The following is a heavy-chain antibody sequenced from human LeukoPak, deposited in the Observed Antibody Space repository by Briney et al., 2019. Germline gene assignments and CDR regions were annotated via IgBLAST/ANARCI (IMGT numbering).Heavy chain of an antibody. D-gene: IGHD6-19*01. Sequence: GGSLRLSCAASGFTFDDYAMHWVRQAPGKGLEWVAGISWNSGSIGYADSVKGRFTISRDNAKNSLYLQMNSLRADDTALYYCAKGWQWLVDDAFDIWGQGTMVTVSS. V-gene: IGHV3-9*01. J-gene: IGHJ3*02. CDR3: AKGWQWLVDDAFDI. CDR1: GFTFDDYA. CDR2: ISWNSGSI.